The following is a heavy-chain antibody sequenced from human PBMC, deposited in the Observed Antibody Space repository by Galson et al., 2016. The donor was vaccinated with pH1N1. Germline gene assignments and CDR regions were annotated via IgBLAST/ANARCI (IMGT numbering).Heavy chain of an antibody. V-gene: IGHV3-11*06. D-gene: IGHD5-12*01. CDR1: GFTFSDFY. CDR3: ARGNGGYAHFDS. CDR2: ISSSGSHA. J-gene: IGHJ4*02. Sequence: SLRLSCAASGFTFSDFYMNWVRQAPGKGLEWVSYISSSGSHADYADSVRGRFTISRDEAKKSLYLQMSSLRVEDTAVYFCARGNGGYAHFDSWGQGTMVTVPS.